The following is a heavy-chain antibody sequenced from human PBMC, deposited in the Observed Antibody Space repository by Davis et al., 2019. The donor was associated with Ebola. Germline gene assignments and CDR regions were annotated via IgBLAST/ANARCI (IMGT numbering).Heavy chain of an antibody. V-gene: IGHV3-7*01. Sequence: PGGSLRLSCAAPGFTFSDSWMNWVRQAPGEGLEWVASINPDDSARYHIDPVKGRFTVSRDNTKNLLYLQMNSLRADDTAVYYCARETVNCGGDCIDYWGQGSLVTVSS. J-gene: IGHJ4*02. CDR3: ARETVNCGGDCIDY. D-gene: IGHD2-21*02. CDR2: INPDDSAR. CDR1: GFTFSDSW.